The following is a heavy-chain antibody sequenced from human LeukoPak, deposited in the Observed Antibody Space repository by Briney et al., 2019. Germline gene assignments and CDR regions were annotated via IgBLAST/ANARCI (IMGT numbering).Heavy chain of an antibody. V-gene: IGHV1-69*04. J-gene: IGHJ4*02. CDR2: IIPILGIA. CDR3: ARDVEADYDFWSGPGSY. D-gene: IGHD3-3*01. Sequence: SVKVSCKASGGTFSSYTISWVRQAPGQGLEWMGRIIPILGIANYAQKFQGRVTITADKSTSTAYMKLSSLRSEDTAVYYCARDVEADYDFWSGPGSYWGQGTLVTVSS. CDR1: GGTFSSYT.